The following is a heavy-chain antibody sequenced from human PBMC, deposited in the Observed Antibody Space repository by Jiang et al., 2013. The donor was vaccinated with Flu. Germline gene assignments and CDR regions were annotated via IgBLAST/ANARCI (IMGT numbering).Heavy chain of an antibody. D-gene: IGHD3-3*01. J-gene: IGHJ4*02. CDR2: IYSGGST. Sequence: SNYMSWVRQAPGKGLEWVSVIYSGGSTYYADSVKGRFTISRDNSKNTLYLQMNSLRAEDTAVYYCARGAIHDYWGQGTLVTVSS. CDR3: ARGAIHDY. V-gene: IGHV3-53*01. CDR1: SNY.